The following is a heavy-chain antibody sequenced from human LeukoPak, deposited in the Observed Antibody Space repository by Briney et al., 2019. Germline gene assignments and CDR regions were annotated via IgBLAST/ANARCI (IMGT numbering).Heavy chain of an antibody. CDR1: GFTFSSYG. CDR3: ARDEGSSSVPDY. D-gene: IGHD6-6*01. Sequence: GGSLRLSCAASGFTFSSYGMHWVRQAPGKGLEWVSSISSSSSYIYYADSVKGRFTISRDNAKNSLYLQMNSLRAEDTAVYYCARDEGSSSVPDYWGQGTLVTVSS. V-gene: IGHV3-21*01. J-gene: IGHJ4*02. CDR2: ISSSSSYI.